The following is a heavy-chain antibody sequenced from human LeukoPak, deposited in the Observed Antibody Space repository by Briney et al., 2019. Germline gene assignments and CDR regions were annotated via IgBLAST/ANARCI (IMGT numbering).Heavy chain of an antibody. CDR3: AREGWYSSSWYSIDFGMDV. Sequence: GGSLRLSCVASGFTVSSNYMSWVRQAPGKGLEWVSVIYSGGSTYYADSVKGRFTISRDNSKNTLYLQMNSLRAEDTAVYYCAREGWYSSSWYSIDFGMDVWGQGTTVTVSS. D-gene: IGHD6-13*01. V-gene: IGHV3-66*01. CDR1: GFTVSSNY. J-gene: IGHJ6*02. CDR2: IYSGGST.